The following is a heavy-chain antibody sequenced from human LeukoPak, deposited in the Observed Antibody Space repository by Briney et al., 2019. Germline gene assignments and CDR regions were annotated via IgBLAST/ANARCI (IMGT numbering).Heavy chain of an antibody. CDR1: GFTFSTYW. CDR2: INSDESRT. J-gene: IGHJ4*02. Sequence: PGGSLRLSCAASGFTFSTYWMHWVRQAPGKGLMWVSRINSDESRTSYADSVKGRFTISRDNAKNTLYLQMNSLRAEDTAVYYCARDSRVPAAYDYWGQGTLVTVSS. CDR3: ARDSRVPAAYDY. D-gene: IGHD2-2*01. V-gene: IGHV3-74*01.